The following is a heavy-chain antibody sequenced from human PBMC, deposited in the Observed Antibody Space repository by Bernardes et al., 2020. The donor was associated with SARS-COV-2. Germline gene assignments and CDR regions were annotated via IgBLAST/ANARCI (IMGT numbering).Heavy chain of an antibody. CDR3: AIDFDSSSFYDDF. Sequence: GGSLRLSCTSSKILLSNYAMNWVRQTPGRGLEWVSLLSKYGDNTHYADSVKGRFTISRDTSKNTLYLQMNRLRADDTAIYYCAIDFDSSSFYDDFWGQGTVVNVSS. J-gene: IGHJ4*02. D-gene: IGHD3-3*01. CDR1: KILLSNYA. V-gene: IGHV3-23*01. CDR2: LSKYGDNT.